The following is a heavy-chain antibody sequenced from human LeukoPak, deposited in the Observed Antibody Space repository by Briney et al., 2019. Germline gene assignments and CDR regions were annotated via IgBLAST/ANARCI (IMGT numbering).Heavy chain of an antibody. Sequence: SETLSLTCTVSGGSISSYYWSWIRQPAGKGLEWIGRIYTSGSTNYNPSLKGRVTMSVDTSKNQFSLKLSSVTAADTPVYYCARGAIAAAHWYFDLWGRGTLVTVSS. CDR2: IYTSGST. J-gene: IGHJ2*01. D-gene: IGHD6-13*01. CDR3: ARGAIAAAHWYFDL. CDR1: GGSISSYY. V-gene: IGHV4-4*07.